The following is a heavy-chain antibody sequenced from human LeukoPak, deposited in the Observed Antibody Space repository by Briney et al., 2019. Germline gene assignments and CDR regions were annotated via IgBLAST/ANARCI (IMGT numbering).Heavy chain of an antibody. CDR1: GYTFTSYY. V-gene: IGHV1-46*01. CDR2: INPSGGST. Sequence: ASVKVSCTASGYTFTSYYMHWVRQAPGQGLEWMGIINPSGGSTSYAQKFQGRVTMTRDTSTSTIYMELSSLRSEDTAVYYCARDIVVVPAAIGGLDYWGQGTLVTVSS. D-gene: IGHD2-2*02. CDR3: ARDIVVVPAAIGGLDY. J-gene: IGHJ4*02.